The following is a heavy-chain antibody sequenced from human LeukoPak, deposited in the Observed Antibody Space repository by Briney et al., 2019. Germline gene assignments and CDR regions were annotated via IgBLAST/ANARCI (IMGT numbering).Heavy chain of an antibody. CDR2: IYYSGST. V-gene: IGHV4-59*08. D-gene: IGHD5-12*01. Sequence: PSETLSLTCTVSGGSISSYYWSWIRQPPGKGLEWIGYIYYSGSTNYNPSLKSRVTISVDTSKNQFSLKLSSVTAADTAVYYCARHRYGGYYYFDYWSQGTLVTVSS. CDR3: ARHRYGGYYYFDY. J-gene: IGHJ4*02. CDR1: GGSISSYY.